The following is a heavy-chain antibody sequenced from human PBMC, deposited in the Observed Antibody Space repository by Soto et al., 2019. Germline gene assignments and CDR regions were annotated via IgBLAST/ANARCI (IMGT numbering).Heavy chain of an antibody. CDR3: AKVAGGLGYFDL. D-gene: IGHD3-16*01. J-gene: IGHJ2*01. Sequence: XVSLQLSCVASGFIFSDYAMTWVRQAPGKGLEWVATISASGGNIEYTDSLKGRFTISRDNSKNTLYLQLNGLTADDTAVHYCAKVAGGLGYFDLWGRGTLVTVSS. V-gene: IGHV3-23*01. CDR2: ISASGGNI. CDR1: GFIFSDYA.